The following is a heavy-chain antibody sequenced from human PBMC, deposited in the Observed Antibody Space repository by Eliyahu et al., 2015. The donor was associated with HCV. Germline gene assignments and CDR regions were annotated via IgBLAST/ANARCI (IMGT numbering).Heavy chain of an antibody. CDR2: IHYXGRV. D-gene: IGHD1-1*01. J-gene: IGHJ2*01. CDR3: ARGGGKAVERFDL. CDR1: GGSFPDYY. Sequence: QVQIHQWGTGLLKPSETLSLTCVVSGGSFPDYYWDWIRQSPGKGLEWIGEIHYXGRVFYNSALKTRVTISKDTSKKQISLTLNSVTAADTAMYYCARGGGKAVERFDLWGRGTLVTVSS. V-gene: IGHV4-34*01.